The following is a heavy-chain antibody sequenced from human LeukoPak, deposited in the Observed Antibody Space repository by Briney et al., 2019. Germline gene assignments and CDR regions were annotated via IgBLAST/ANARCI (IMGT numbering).Heavy chain of an antibody. CDR2: INHSGST. V-gene: IGHV4-34*01. CDR3: ARAIGAGGKGPRRELKNNWFDP. Sequence: SETLSLTCAVYGGSFSGYYWSWIRQPPGKGLEWIGEINHSGSTNYNPSLKSRVTISVDTSKNQFSLKLSSVTAADTAVYYCARAIGAGGKGPRRELKNNWFDPWGQGTLVTVSS. D-gene: IGHD6-13*01. J-gene: IGHJ5*02. CDR1: GGSFSGYY.